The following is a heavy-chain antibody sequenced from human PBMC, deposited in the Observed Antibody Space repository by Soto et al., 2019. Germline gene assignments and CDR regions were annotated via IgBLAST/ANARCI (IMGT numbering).Heavy chain of an antibody. Sequence: GGSLRLSCSASGFIFSSYWMTWVRHAPGRGLEWVANVKQDGSEQHYVDSVKGRFTISRDNVKNSLFLQMNSLRAEDTAVYYCVGGSGWVMDYWGQGTLVTVSS. CDR2: VKQDGSEQ. D-gene: IGHD6-19*01. CDR3: VGGSGWVMDY. V-gene: IGHV3-7*03. J-gene: IGHJ4*02. CDR1: GFIFSSYW.